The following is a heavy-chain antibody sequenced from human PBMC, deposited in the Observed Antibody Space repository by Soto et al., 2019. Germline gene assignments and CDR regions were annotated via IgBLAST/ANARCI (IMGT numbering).Heavy chain of an antibody. D-gene: IGHD3-22*01. Sequence: PWESLKISCKGSGYSFTSYWIGLVRQMPGKGLEWMGIIYPGDSDTRYSPSFQGQVTISADKSISTAYLQWSSLKASDTAMYYCARLPYYYDSSGYYYYYYGMDVWGQGTTVTVSS. CDR2: IYPGDSDT. J-gene: IGHJ6*02. CDR1: GYSFTSYW. CDR3: ARLPYYYDSSGYYYYYYGMDV. V-gene: IGHV5-51*01.